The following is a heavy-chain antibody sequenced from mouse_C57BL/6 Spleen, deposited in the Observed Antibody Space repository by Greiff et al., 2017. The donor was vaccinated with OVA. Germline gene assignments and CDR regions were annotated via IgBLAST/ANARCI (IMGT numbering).Heavy chain of an antibody. V-gene: IGHV1-42*01. CDR1: GYSFTGYY. CDR2: INPSTGGT. Sequence: EVQLQQSGPELVKPGASVKISCKASGYSFTGYYMNWVKQSPEKSLEWIGEINPSTGGTTYNQKFKAKATLTVDKSSSTAYMHLKSLTSEDSAVYYCAIYYYGSDRYWGQGTTLTVSS. D-gene: IGHD1-1*01. CDR3: AIYYYGSDRY. J-gene: IGHJ2*01.